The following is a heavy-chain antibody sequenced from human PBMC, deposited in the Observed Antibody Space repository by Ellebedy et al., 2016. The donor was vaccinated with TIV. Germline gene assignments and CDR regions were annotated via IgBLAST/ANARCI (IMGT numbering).Heavy chain of an antibody. CDR1: GFIFSDHR. Sequence: PGGSLRLSCVASGFIFSDHRMSWVRQAPGRGLEWVSSISSTSGYSYYVDAVKGRFTVSRDNAKNSLYLQMSSLSSEDTAVYYCARDSIDYCDDDCFYYFDTWGQGTLVTVSS. CDR3: ARDSIDYCDDDCFYYFDT. CDR2: ISSTSGYS. D-gene: IGHD4-17*01. V-gene: IGHV3-21*01. J-gene: IGHJ4*02.